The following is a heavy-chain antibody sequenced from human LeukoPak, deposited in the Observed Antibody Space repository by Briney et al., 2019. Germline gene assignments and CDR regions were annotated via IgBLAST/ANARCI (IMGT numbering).Heavy chain of an antibody. CDR2: IFSTGNT. J-gene: IGHJ4*02. V-gene: IGHV4-31*03. Sequence: SETLSLTCTVSGDSMSSGGYYWSWIRQHPGKGLEWIGYIFSTGNTYYNPTLKSRLTISVDTSKNRFSLQLSFVTAADTAVYYCARTRLRGDPFDDWGQGTLVTVSS. CDR3: ARTRLRGDPFDD. D-gene: IGHD2-21*02. CDR1: GDSMSSGGYY.